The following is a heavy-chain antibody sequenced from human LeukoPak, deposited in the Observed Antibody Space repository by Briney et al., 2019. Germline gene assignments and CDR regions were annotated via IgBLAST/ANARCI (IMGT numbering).Heavy chain of an antibody. Sequence: ASVKVSCKASRYTFTGYYMHWVRQAPGQGLEWMGWINPNSGGTNYAQKFQGRVTMTRDTSISTAYMELSRLRSDDTAVYYCARVRSGSRRIAFIDYWGQGTLVTVSS. CDR1: RYTFTGYY. V-gene: IGHV1-2*02. D-gene: IGHD3-10*01. J-gene: IGHJ4*02. CDR3: ARVRSGSRRIAFIDY. CDR2: INPNSGGT.